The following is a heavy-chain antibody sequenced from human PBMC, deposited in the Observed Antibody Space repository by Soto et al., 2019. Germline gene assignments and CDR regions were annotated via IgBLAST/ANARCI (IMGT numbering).Heavy chain of an antibody. CDR2: ITTSGSYI. D-gene: IGHD4-17*01. CDR3: VRSRTAPTLRHNWFDP. V-gene: IGHV3-21*01. J-gene: IGHJ5*02. Sequence: EVQLVESGGGLVKPGGSLRLSCAASGFTFSSYDMNWVRQAPGKGLEYVSSITTSGSYIYYVDSVRGRFTICRDNAKNSLFLQMDSLRAEDTAVYYCVRSRTAPTLRHNWFDPWGQGTLVTVSS. CDR1: GFTFSSYD.